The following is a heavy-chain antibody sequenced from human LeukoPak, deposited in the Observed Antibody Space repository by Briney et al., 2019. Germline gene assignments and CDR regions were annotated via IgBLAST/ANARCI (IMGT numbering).Heavy chain of an antibody. Sequence: ASVKVSCKASGYTFTGYYMHWVRQAPGQGLEWMGRINPNSGGTNYAQKFQGRVTMTRDTSISTAYMELSRLRSDDTAVYYCAREAVSKGLYLDAFDIWGQGTMVTVSS. D-gene: IGHD2-2*02. CDR1: GYTFTGYY. V-gene: IGHV1-2*06. J-gene: IGHJ3*02. CDR3: AREAVSKGLYLDAFDI. CDR2: INPNSGGT.